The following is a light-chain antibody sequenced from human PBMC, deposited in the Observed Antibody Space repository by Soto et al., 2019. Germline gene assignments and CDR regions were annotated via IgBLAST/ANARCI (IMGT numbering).Light chain of an antibody. V-gene: IGLV2-8*01. CDR1: SSDVGSYNY. CDR3: ASGAASSV. CDR2: EVI. J-gene: IGLJ1*01. Sequence: QSALTQPPSASGSPGQSVTISCTGSSSDVGSYNYISWYQHHPGKAPKLLIYEVIKRPSGVPSRFSASKSGNTATLSVSGLQAEDEADYYCASGAASSVFGTGTKLTVL.